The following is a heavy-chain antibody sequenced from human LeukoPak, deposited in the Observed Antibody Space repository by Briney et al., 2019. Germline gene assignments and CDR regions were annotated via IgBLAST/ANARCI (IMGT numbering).Heavy chain of an antibody. V-gene: IGHV4-30-4*07. CDR3: ARVNGRYYGSVAIHY. CDR2: IYYSGST. J-gene: IGHJ4*02. D-gene: IGHD3-10*01. Sequence: SETLSLTCAVSGGSISSGGYSWSWIRQPPGKGLEWIGYIYYSGSTYYNPSLKSRVTISVDTSKNQFSLKLSSVTAADTAVYYCARVNGRYYGSVAIHYGGQGTVVTVSS. CDR1: GGSISSGGYS.